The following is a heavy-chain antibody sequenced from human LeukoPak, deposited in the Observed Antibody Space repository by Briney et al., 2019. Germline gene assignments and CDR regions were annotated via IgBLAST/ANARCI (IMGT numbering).Heavy chain of an antibody. J-gene: IGHJ4*02. Sequence: SETLSLTCAVYGGSFSGYYWSWIRQPPGKGLEWIGEINHSGSTNYNPSLKSRVTISVDTSKNQFSLKLSSVTAADTAVYYCARHRGYSYGGFDYWGQGTLVTVSS. V-gene: IGHV4-34*01. D-gene: IGHD5-18*01. CDR1: GGSFSGYY. CDR3: ARHRGYSYGGFDY. CDR2: INHSGST.